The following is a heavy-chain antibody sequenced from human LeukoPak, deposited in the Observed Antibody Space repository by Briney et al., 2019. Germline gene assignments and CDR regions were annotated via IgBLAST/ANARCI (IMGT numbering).Heavy chain of an antibody. CDR1: GGSVSSNIYY. CDR2: IYYSGST. Sequence: SETLSLTCTVSGGSVSSNIYYWGWIRQPPGKGLEWIGSIYYSGSTYNTPSLKSRVTISVDTSKNLFSLRLSSVTAADTAVYYCARHSSTRDSRGWYTHFDYWGQGTQVTVSS. V-gene: IGHV4-39*01. D-gene: IGHD6-19*01. CDR3: ARHSSTRDSRGWYTHFDY. J-gene: IGHJ4*02.